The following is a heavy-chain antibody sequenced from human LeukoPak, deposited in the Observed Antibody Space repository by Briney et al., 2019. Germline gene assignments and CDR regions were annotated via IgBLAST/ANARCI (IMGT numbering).Heavy chain of an antibody. CDR3: AREGGRITIFGVVPGYYFDY. D-gene: IGHD3-3*01. CDR2: IYTSGST. Sequence: SETLSLTCTVSGGSISSYYWSWIRQPAGKGLEWIGRIYTSGSTNYNPSLKSRVTMSVDTSKNQFSLKLSSVTAADTAVYYCAREGGRITIFGVVPGYYFDYWGQGTLVTVSS. J-gene: IGHJ4*02. CDR1: GGSISSYY. V-gene: IGHV4-4*07.